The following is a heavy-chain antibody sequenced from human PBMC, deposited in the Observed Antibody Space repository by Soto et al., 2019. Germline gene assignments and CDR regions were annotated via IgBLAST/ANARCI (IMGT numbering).Heavy chain of an antibody. J-gene: IGHJ3*02. CDR2: ISSSGTGI. V-gene: IGHV3-11*01. CDR3: ARAYSDAFDM. D-gene: IGHD2-15*01. CDR1: GFTFRDYY. Sequence: PGGSLRLSCAASGFTFRDYYMTWIRQAPGKGLEWVSYISSSGTGIYYPDSVKGRFTISRDNGKNSLYLQMSSLRVEDTAVYYCARAYSDAFDMWGQGPMVT.